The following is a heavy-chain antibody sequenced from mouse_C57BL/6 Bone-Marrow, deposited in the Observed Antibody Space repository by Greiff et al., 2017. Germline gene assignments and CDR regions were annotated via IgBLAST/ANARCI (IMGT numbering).Heavy chain of an antibody. J-gene: IGHJ3*01. V-gene: IGHV10-1*01. Sequence: EVKLMESGGGLVQPKGSLKLSCAASGFSFNTYAMNWVRQAPGKGLEWVARIRSKSNNYATYYADSVKDRFTISRDDSESMLYLRMNNLKTEDTAMYYCVRPIDGYFGFAYWGQGTLVTVSA. D-gene: IGHD2-3*01. CDR1: GFSFNTYA. CDR3: VRPIDGYFGFAY. CDR2: IRSKSNNYAT.